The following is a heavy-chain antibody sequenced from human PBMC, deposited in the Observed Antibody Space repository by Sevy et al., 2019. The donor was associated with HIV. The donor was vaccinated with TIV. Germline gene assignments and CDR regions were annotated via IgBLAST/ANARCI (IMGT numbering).Heavy chain of an antibody. CDR2: MRSKAFAGTT. J-gene: IGHJ4*02. CDR1: GFNLGDYA. Sequence: GGSLRLSCSTSGFNLGDYAMSWVRQSPGKGLEWVGFMRSKAFAGTTEYAASVKGKFTISTEDSKASAHLQMNSLRAEDTSVYYCIRSRQFCYTAMVPDYWGQGTLVTVSS. CDR3: IRSRQFCYTAMVPDY. D-gene: IGHD5-18*01. V-gene: IGHV3-49*04.